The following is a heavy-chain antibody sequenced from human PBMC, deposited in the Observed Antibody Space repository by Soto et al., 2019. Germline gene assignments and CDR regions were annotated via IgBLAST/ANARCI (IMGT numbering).Heavy chain of an antibody. CDR1: GYTFTGYY. J-gene: IGHJ4*02. V-gene: IGHV1-2*04. CDR3: ARDQYYYDSSGYLVY. Sequence: ASVKVSCKASGYTFTGYYMHWVRQAPGQGLEWMGWINPNSGGTNYAQKFQGWVTMTRDTSISTAYMELSRLRSDDTAVYYCARDQYYYDSSGYLVYSGQGTLVTGSS. D-gene: IGHD3-22*01. CDR2: INPNSGGT.